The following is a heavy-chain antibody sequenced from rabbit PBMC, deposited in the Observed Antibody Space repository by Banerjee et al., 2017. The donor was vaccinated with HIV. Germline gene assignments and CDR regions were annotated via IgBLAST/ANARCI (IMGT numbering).Heavy chain of an antibody. J-gene: IGHJ4*01. CDR3: ARSAIYAGYGESNL. CDR1: GFSFSSGYD. Sequence: QSLEESGGDLVKPGASLTLTCTASGFSFSSGYDMCWVRQAPGKGLEWIACIYAGSSGSAAYASWAKGRFTISKTSSTTVTLQMTSLTGADTATYFCARSAIYAGYGESNLWGQGTLVTVS. CDR2: IYAGSSGSA. D-gene: IGHD7-1*01. V-gene: IGHV1S40*01.